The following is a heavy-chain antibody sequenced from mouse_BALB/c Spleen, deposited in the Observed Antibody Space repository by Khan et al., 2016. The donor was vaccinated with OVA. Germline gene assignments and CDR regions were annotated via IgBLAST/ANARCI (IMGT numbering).Heavy chain of an antibody. V-gene: IGHV1-4*01. CDR2: IIPSSYTT. CDR1: GYSFTSYT. D-gene: IGHD2-14*01. Sequence: QVQLKESGAALARPWASVSMSCKASGYSFTSYTIHWVRQRPGQALEWIGHIIPSSYTTNYNQTFKDMAALIVDKSSSPSFMQLSSLTSEESAVTYGERAGDYFRSDGWLNYWGQGTLVTVSA. J-gene: IGHJ3*01. CDR3: ERAGDYFRSDGWLNY.